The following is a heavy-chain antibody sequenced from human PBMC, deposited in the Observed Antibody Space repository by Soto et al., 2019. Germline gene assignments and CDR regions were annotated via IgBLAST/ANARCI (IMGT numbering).Heavy chain of an antibody. V-gene: IGHV2-5*02. CDR3: AHIVLRTVFGLVTTTAIYFDF. Sequence: QITLNESGPTQVKPRQTLTLTCTFSGFSLTTSGVGVGWIRQSPGKAPEWLALIYWDDDKRYSPSLKSRLTITKDPSKTPVVMTMADLDPADTATYYCAHIVLRTVFGLVTTTAIYFDFWGQGPPAAVSS. CDR2: IYWDDDK. CDR1: GFSLTTSGVG. D-gene: IGHD3-3*01. J-gene: IGHJ4*02.